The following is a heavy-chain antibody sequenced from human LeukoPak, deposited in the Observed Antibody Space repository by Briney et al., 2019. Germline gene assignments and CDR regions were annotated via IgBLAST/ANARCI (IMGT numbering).Heavy chain of an antibody. CDR3: ARQGIAAAGLDY. Sequence: SETLSLTCTVSGGSISSSSYYWGWIRQPPGKGLEWIGSIYYSGSTYYNPSLKSRVTISVDTSKNQFALKLSSVTAADTAVYYCARQGIAAAGLDYWGQGTLVTVSS. CDR1: GGSISSSSYY. D-gene: IGHD6-13*01. V-gene: IGHV4-39*01. J-gene: IGHJ4*02. CDR2: IYYSGST.